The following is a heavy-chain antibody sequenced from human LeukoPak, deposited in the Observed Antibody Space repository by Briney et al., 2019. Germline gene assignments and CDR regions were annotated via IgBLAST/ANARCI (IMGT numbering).Heavy chain of an antibody. Sequence: SETLSLTCTVSGGSISSSSYYWGWIRQPPGKGLEWIESIYYSGSTYYNPSLKSRVTISVDTSKNQFSLKLSSVTAADTAVYYCANIRTRGAVAVLDWGQGTLVTVSS. CDR1: GGSISSSSYY. CDR2: IYYSGST. J-gene: IGHJ4*02. V-gene: IGHV4-39*01. D-gene: IGHD6-19*01. CDR3: ANIRTRGAVAVLD.